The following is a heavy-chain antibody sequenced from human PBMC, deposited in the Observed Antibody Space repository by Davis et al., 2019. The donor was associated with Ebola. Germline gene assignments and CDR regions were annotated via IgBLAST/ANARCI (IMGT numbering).Heavy chain of an antibody. J-gene: IGHJ4*02. CDR1: GFTFSNAW. Sequence: GESLKISCAASGFTFSNAWMSWVRQAPGKGLEWVANIKQDGSEKYYVDSVKGRFTISRDNAKNSLYLQMNSLRAEDTAVYYCARDRWNGDYLFDYWGQGTLVTVSS. D-gene: IGHD4-17*01. CDR3: ARDRWNGDYLFDY. CDR2: IKQDGSEK. V-gene: IGHV3-7*01.